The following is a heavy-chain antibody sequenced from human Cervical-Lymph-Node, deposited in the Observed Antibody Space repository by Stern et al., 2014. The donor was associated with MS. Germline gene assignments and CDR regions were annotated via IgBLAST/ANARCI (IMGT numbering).Heavy chain of an antibody. Sequence: MQLVESGGGLVKPGGSLSLSCAASGFTFRDSYMTWVRQAPGKGLEWLSYISSSCSTIYYADSVKGRFTISRDNAKSSLYLQMNSLRAEDTAVYYCARGRTAALGDYWGQGTLVTVSS. J-gene: IGHJ4*02. V-gene: IGHV3-11*01. CDR3: ARGRTAALGDY. D-gene: IGHD2-2*01. CDR2: ISSSCSTI. CDR1: GFTFRDSY.